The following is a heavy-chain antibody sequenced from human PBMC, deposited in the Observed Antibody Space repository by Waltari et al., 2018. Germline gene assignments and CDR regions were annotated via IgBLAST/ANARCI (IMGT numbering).Heavy chain of an antibody. CDR1: GFAFGKNW. D-gene: IGHD6-19*01. CDR2: IKEDGSEI. Sequence: DVRLVESGGGLVQPGGSLRLPCSTSGFAFGKNWMSWVRQAPGKGLEWVANIKEDGSEIYYVDSVKGRFTLSRDNTKNSLFLQMNSLKPDDTAVYYCAASTAWYGTYFDYWGQGSLVTVA. J-gene: IGHJ4*02. CDR3: AASTAWYGTYFDY. V-gene: IGHV3-7*03.